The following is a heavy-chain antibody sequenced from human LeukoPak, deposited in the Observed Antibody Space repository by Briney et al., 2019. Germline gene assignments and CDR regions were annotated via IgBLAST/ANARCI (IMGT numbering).Heavy chain of an antibody. CDR2: IYHSGST. CDR3: ARDRGYCTNGVCYTVGYFDY. D-gene: IGHD2-8*01. V-gene: IGHV4-38-2*02. Sequence: SETLSLTCTVSGGSISSHYWSWIRQPPGKGLEWIGSIYHSGSTYYNPSLKSRVTISVDTSKNQFSLKLSSVTAADTAVYYCARDRGYCTNGVCYTVGYFDYWGQGTLVTVSS. CDR1: GGSISSHY. J-gene: IGHJ4*02.